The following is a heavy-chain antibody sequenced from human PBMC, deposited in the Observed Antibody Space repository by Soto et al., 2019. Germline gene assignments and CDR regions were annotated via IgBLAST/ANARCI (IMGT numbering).Heavy chain of an antibody. CDR3: ARAWVVVTAPDY. D-gene: IGHD2-21*02. Sequence: ASVKVSCKASGYTFTSYGISWVRRAPGQRLEWMGWINAGNGNTKYSQKFQGRVTITRDTSASTAYMELSSLRSEDTAAYYCARAWVVVTAPDYWGQGTLVTVSS. CDR2: INAGNGNT. V-gene: IGHV1-3*01. CDR1: GYTFTSYG. J-gene: IGHJ4*02.